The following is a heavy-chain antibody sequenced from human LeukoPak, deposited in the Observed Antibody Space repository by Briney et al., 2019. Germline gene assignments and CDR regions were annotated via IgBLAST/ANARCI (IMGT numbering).Heavy chain of an antibody. J-gene: IGHJ4*02. CDR3: ARDGSLGPGYFDY. Sequence: PGGSLRLSCAASGFTFSSYWMSWVRQAPGKGLEWVANIKQDGSEKYYVDSVKGRFTISSDNAKNSLYLQMNSLRAEDTAVYYCARDGSLGPGYFDYWGQGTLVTVSS. V-gene: IGHV3-7*03. D-gene: IGHD1-14*01. CDR1: GFTFSSYW. CDR2: IKQDGSEK.